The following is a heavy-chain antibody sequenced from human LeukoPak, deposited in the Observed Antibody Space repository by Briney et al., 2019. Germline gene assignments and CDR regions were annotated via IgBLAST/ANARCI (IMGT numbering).Heavy chain of an antibody. J-gene: IGHJ4*02. Sequence: VASVKVSCKASGGTFSSYAISRVRQAPGQGLEWMGGIIPIFGTANYAQKFQGRVTITTDESTSTAYMELSSLRSEDTAVYYCARGSEVGATAQWGQGTLVTVSS. D-gene: IGHD1-26*01. CDR1: GGTFSSYA. V-gene: IGHV1-69*05. CDR2: IIPIFGTA. CDR3: ARGSEVGATAQ.